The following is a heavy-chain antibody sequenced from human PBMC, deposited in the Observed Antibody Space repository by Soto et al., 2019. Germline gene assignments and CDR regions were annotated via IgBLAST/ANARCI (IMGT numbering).Heavy chain of an antibody. Sequence: KPGGSLRLSCAASGFIFSDYYMSWIRQAPGKGLEWISYISSSDNIIYYADSVKGRFTISRDNAKNSLYLQMNSLRAEDTAVYYCARDRGYYDSSGYFDYWGQGTLVTVS. J-gene: IGHJ4*02. CDR2: ISSSDNII. CDR3: ARDRGYYDSSGYFDY. V-gene: IGHV3-11*01. D-gene: IGHD3-22*01. CDR1: GFIFSDYY.